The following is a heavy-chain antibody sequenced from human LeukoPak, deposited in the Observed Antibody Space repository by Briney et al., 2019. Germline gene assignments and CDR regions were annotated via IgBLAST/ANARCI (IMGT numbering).Heavy chain of an antibody. CDR2: ISSSSSYI. J-gene: IGHJ4*02. CDR3: ARAHSSSWHYFDY. D-gene: IGHD6-13*01. CDR1: GFTFSSYS. Sequence: PGGSLRLSCAASGFTFSSYSMNWVRQAPGKGLEWVSSISSSSSYIYYADSVKGRFTISRDNSKNTLYLQMNSLRAEDTAVYYCARAHSSSWHYFDYWGQGTLVTVSS. V-gene: IGHV3-21*01.